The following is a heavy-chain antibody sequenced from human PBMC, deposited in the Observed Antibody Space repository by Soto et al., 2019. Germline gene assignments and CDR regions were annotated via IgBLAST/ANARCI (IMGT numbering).Heavy chain of an antibody. J-gene: IGHJ4*02. CDR1: GGSVSSGSFH. CDR2: IFYNGTA. Sequence: SETLSLTCSVAGGSVSSGSFHWSWIRQPPGKGLQFIGSIFYNGTANYSPSLKNRVSISIDTSQSQFFLQLISVAAADTAVYYCARIGGWYDIDFWGQGSLVTVSS. V-gene: IGHV4-61*01. CDR3: ARIGGWYDIDF. D-gene: IGHD6-19*01.